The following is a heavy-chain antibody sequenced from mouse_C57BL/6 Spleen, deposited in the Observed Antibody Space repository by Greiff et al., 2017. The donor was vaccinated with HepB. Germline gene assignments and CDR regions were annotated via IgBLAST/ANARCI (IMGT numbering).Heavy chain of an antibody. CDR2: IHPNSGST. Sequence: QVQLQQPGAELVKPGASVKLSCKASGYTFTSYWMHWVKQRPGQGLEWIGMIHPNSGSTNYNEKFKSKATLTVDKSSSTAYMQLSSLTSEDSAVYYCAREVDYGNWFAYWGQGTLVTVSA. CDR3: AREVDYGNWFAY. D-gene: IGHD2-1*01. J-gene: IGHJ3*01. CDR1: GYTFTSYW. V-gene: IGHV1-64*01.